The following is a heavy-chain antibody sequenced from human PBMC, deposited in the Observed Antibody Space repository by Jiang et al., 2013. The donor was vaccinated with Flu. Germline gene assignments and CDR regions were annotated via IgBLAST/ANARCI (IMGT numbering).Heavy chain of an antibody. CDR3: TSSQSGYQIDY. V-gene: IGHV4-39*01. J-gene: IGHJ4*02. D-gene: IGHD3-22*01. CDR2: IYYSGST. CDR1: GGSISSSSYY. Sequence: GLVKPSETLSLTCTVSGGSISSSSYYWGWIRQPPGKGLEWIGSIYYSGSTYYNPSLKSRVTISVDTSKNQFSRKLSSVTAADTAVYYCTSSQSGYQIDYWGQGTLVTVSS.